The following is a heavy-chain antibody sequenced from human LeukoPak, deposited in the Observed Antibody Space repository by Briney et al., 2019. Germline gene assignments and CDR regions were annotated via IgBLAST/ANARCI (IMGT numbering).Heavy chain of an antibody. V-gene: IGHV1-2*02. CDR2: INPNSGGT. Sequence: ASVKVSCKASGYTFTGYYMHWVRQAPGQGLEWMGWINPNSGGTNYAQKFQGRVTMTRDTSISTAYMELSRLRSDDTAVYYCARDYYNSSVYPFNFDYWGQGTLVTVSS. J-gene: IGHJ4*02. D-gene: IGHD3-22*01. CDR3: ARDYYNSSVYPFNFDY. CDR1: GYTFTGYY.